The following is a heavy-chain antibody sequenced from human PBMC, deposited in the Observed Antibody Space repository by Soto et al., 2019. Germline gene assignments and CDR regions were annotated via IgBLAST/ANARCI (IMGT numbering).Heavy chain of an antibody. CDR3: AKTQPTPHDHFSHGLDV. CDR2: ISGSGDRT. CDR1: GFSFSTYA. J-gene: IGHJ6*02. Sequence: EEQLLESGGGLVQPGGSLRLSCAASGFSFSTYAISWVRQAPGKGLEWVSTISGSGDRTYQADSVKGRFTISRDNSKNTLYLQMNSLRVEDMAVYYCAKTQPTPHDHFSHGLDVWGQGTTVAVSS. V-gene: IGHV3-23*01.